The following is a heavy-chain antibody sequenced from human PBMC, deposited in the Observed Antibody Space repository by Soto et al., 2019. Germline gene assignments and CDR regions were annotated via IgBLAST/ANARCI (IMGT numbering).Heavy chain of an antibody. V-gene: IGHV3-48*01. CDR2: ISSRSSTI. CDR3: ARGRPFDSGYDYWFDS. Sequence: EVRLVESGGGLVQPGGSLRLSCAASGFTFSTYSMNWVRQAPGKGLEWVSHISSRSSTIYYADSVKGRFTISRDNADNSLYLAMNSLRVEDTAVYYCARGRPFDSGYDYWFDSWGQGTLVTVSS. J-gene: IGHJ5*01. D-gene: IGHD5-12*01. CDR1: GFTFSTYS.